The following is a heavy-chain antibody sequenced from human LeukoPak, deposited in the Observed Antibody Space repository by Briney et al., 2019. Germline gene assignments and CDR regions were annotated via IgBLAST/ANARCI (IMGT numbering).Heavy chain of an antibody. V-gene: IGHV1-69*05. Sequence: ASVKVSCKASGGTFSSYAISWVRQAPGQGLEWMGRIIPIFGTANYAQKFQGRVTITTDESTSTAYMELSSLRSEDTAVYYCARVDYDSSGYYYEGYWGQRTLVTVSS. CDR2: IIPIFGTA. CDR1: GGTFSSYA. J-gene: IGHJ4*02. D-gene: IGHD3-22*01. CDR3: ARVDYDSSGYYYEGY.